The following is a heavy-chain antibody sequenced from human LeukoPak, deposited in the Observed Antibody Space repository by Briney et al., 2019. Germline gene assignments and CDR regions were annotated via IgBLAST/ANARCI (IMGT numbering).Heavy chain of an antibody. J-gene: IGHJ6*02. CDR2: ISGYNGNT. CDR3: ARGGFMGYDSSGKYYYYGIDV. Sequence: ASVKLSCKASGYMFTSYGISWVRQAPGQGLEWMGWISGYNGNTNYAQKLQGRVTMTTDTSTSTAYMELRSLRSDDTAVYYCARGGFMGYDSSGKYYYYGIDVWGQGTTVTVSS. V-gene: IGHV1-18*01. D-gene: IGHD3-22*01. CDR1: GYMFTSYG.